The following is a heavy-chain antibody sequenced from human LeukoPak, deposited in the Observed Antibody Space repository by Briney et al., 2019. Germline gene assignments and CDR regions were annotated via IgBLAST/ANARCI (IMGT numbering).Heavy chain of an antibody. CDR1: GFTFGDYA. V-gene: IGHV3-49*04. D-gene: IGHD5-12*01. CDR2: IRSKNYGGTT. Sequence: GGSLRLACTGSGFTFGDYAMNWVRQAPGKGLEWVGFIRSKNYGGTTEYAASVKGRFTISRDDSRGIAYLQMNSLKTEDTAVYYCTRVIVATKVYWGQGTLVTVSS. CDR3: TRVIVATKVY. J-gene: IGHJ4*02.